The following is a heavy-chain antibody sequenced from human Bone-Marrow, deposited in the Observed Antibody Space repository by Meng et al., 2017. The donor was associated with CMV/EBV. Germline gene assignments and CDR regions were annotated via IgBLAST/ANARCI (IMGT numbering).Heavy chain of an antibody. CDR1: GGTIKNPNYY. Sequence: SETLSLTCTVSGGTIKNPNYYWSWNRHQPGKGLEWLGYSYYTGAYYNPSLARRIFISLDSSNNRYSLTLRDVTAADTALYFCARVRGSGSEDYWGPGTLVTVSS. J-gene: IGHJ4*02. CDR2: SYYTGA. D-gene: IGHD3-10*01. CDR3: ARVRGSGSEDY. V-gene: IGHV4-31*03.